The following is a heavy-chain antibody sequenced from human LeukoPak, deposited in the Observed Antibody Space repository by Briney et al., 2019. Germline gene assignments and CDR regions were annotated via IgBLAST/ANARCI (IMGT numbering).Heavy chain of an antibody. D-gene: IGHD3-3*01. CDR3: AKQGNDFWSGYSTYYYYYMDV. Sequence: GGSLRLSCAASGFTFSRYAMTWVRQAPGKGLEWVSYIGGSSGCTYYADSVKGRFTISRDNSKNTLYLQMNSVRAEDTAVYYCAKQGNDFWSGYSTYYYYYMDVWGKGTTVTVSS. CDR2: IGGSSGCT. CDR1: GFTFSRYA. J-gene: IGHJ6*03. V-gene: IGHV3-23*01.